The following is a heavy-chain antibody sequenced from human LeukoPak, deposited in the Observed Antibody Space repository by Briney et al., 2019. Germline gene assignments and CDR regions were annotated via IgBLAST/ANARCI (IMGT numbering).Heavy chain of an antibody. CDR2: ITTNGGRT. D-gene: IGHD3-16*01. V-gene: IGHV3-23*01. Sequence: GGSLRLSCTASGFTFSDYWMTWVRQAPGKGLEWVSFITTNGGRTSYADSVEGRFTISRDNPRNTLYMQMNSLRDEDTAVYYCARAFYDYVWGTHYGMDVWGQGTTVTVSS. CDR3: ARAFYDYVWGTHYGMDV. J-gene: IGHJ6*02. CDR1: GFTFSDYW.